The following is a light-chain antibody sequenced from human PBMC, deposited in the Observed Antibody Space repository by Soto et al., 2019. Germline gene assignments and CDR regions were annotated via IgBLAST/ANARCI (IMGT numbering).Light chain of an antibody. V-gene: IGKV1-39*01. Sequence: DIQMTQSPSSLSASVGDRVTITCRASQSISTYLNWYHQKPGKAPTLLIYAASSLQSGVPSRFSGSGSGTDFPLTISCLQPEDFATYYCQQSYNTPRTFGQGTKVEIK. CDR1: QSISTY. CDR2: AAS. CDR3: QQSYNTPRT. J-gene: IGKJ1*01.